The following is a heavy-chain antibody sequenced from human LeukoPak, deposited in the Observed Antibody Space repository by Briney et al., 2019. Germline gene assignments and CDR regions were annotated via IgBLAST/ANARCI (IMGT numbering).Heavy chain of an antibody. CDR2: IYSSGST. V-gene: IGHV4-30-4*08. CDR3: ARVYGYYYDSSGYYSPGLDV. Sequence: SETLSLTCTVSGGSISSGDYYWSWIRQPPGKGLEWIGYIYSSGSTYYNPSLKSRVTISVDTSKNQFSLKLSSVTAADTAVYYCARVYGYYYDSSGYYSPGLDVWGKGTTVTVSS. D-gene: IGHD3-22*01. CDR1: GGSISSGDYY. J-gene: IGHJ6*04.